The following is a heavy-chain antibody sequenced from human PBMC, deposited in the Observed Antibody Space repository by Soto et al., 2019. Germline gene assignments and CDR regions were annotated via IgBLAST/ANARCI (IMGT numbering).Heavy chain of an antibody. CDR3: ARDQVKGTMTIL. V-gene: IGHV3-30-3*01. CDR2: ISYDGGNK. J-gene: IGHJ4*02. D-gene: IGHD4-17*01. Sequence: PGGSLRLSCAASGFTFINYAMHWVRQAPGKGLEWVAVISYDGGNKYYADSVKGRFTISRDNSKNTMYLQMNSLSAEDTAVYHCARDQVKGTMTILWGQGTLVTVSS. CDR1: GFTFINYA.